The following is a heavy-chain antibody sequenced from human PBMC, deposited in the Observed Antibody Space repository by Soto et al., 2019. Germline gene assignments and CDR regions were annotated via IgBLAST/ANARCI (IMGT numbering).Heavy chain of an antibody. D-gene: IGHD2-21*02. CDR2: IDYSGSA. J-gene: IGHJ6*02. CDR1: GGSISGASYY. V-gene: IGHV4-39*07. Sequence: SETLSLTCTVSGGSISGASYYWGWIRQPPGKGLEWIGIIDYSGSAYYNPSLKSRVTISVDTSKNQFSLKLSSVTAADTAVYYCARVCGGDCHYGMDVWGQGTTVTVS. CDR3: ARVCGGDCHYGMDV.